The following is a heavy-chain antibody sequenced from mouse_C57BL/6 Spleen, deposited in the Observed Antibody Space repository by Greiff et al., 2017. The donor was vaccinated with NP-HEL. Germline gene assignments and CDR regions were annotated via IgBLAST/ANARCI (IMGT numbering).Heavy chain of an antibody. J-gene: IGHJ2*01. CDR2: IDPENGDT. V-gene: IGHV14-4*01. CDR1: GFNIKDDY. CDR3: SPLITTVVGRDY. Sequence: EVKLMESGAELVRPGASVKLSCTASGFNIKDDYMHWVKQRPEQGLEWIGWIDPENGDTEYASKFQGKATITADTSSNTAYLQLSSLTSEDTAVYYCSPLITTVVGRDYWGQGTTLTVSS. D-gene: IGHD1-1*01.